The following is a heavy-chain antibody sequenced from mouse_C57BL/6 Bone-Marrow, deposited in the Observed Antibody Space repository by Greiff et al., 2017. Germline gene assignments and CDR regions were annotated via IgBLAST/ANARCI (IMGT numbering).Heavy chain of an antibody. CDR3: ARPYYYGSRDWYFDV. V-gene: IGHV1-47*01. Sequence: QVQLQQSGAELVKPGASVKMSCKASGYTFTTYPIEWMKQNHGKSLEWIGNFHPYNDDTKYNEKFKGKATLTVEKSSSTVYLELSRFTTDDAAVYYCARPYYYGSRDWYFDVWGTGTTVTVSS. CDR2: FHPYNDDT. D-gene: IGHD1-1*01. J-gene: IGHJ1*03. CDR1: GYTFTTYP.